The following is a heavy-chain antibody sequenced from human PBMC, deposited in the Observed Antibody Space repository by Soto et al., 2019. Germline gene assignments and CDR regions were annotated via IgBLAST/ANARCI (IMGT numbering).Heavy chain of an antibody. V-gene: IGHV1-18*01. CDR1: GYTFTSYG. CDR2: ISAYNGNT. Sequence: ASVKISCKASGYTFTSYGISWVRQAPGQGLEWMGWISAYNGNTNYAQKLQGRVTMTTDTSTSTAYMELRSLRSDDTAVYYCARDYYDSSGQAIDYWGQGTLVTVSS. CDR3: ARDYYDSSGQAIDY. D-gene: IGHD3-22*01. J-gene: IGHJ4*02.